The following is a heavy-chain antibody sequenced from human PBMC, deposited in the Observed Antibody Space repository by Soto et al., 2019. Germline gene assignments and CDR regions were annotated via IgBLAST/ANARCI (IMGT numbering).Heavy chain of an antibody. J-gene: IGHJ6*02. CDR3: AKDYDFWSGYRYGMEV. CDR1: GFTFSSYA. CDR2: ISGSGVST. Sequence: GGSLRLSCAASGFTFSSYAMIWVRQAPGKGLEWVSAISGSGVSTYYADSVKGRFTISRDNSKNTLYLQMNSLRAEDTAVYYCAKDYDFWSGYRYGMEVWGQGTTVTVSS. D-gene: IGHD3-3*01. V-gene: IGHV3-23*01.